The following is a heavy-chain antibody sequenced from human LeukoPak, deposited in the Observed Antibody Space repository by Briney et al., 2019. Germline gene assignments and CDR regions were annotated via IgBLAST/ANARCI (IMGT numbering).Heavy chain of an antibody. V-gene: IGHV6-1*01. D-gene: IGHD6-13*01. Sequence: SQTLSLTCSISGDSVSSNSAAWNWIRQSPSRGLEWLGRTYYRSKWYNDYAVSVKSRITINPDTFKNQFSLQLNSVTPEDTAVYYRARGWEPYSSSLDYWGQGTLVTVSS. CDR1: GDSVSSNSAA. J-gene: IGHJ4*02. CDR3: ARGWEPYSSSLDY. CDR2: TYYRSKWYN.